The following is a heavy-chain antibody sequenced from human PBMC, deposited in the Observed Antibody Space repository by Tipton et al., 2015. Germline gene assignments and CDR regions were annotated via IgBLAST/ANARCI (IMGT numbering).Heavy chain of an antibody. V-gene: IGHV4-59*01. J-gene: IGHJ4*02. Sequence: TLSLTCNVSGGSIRSFYWSWIRQLPGKGLEWIGNIYYTGVTSYNPSLKSRLTISVDTAKNQFSLKLKSMTAADTAVYYCARDLALDYWGQGALVTVSS. CDR3: ARDLALDY. CDR1: GGSIRSFY. D-gene: IGHD3-3*02. CDR2: IYYTGVT.